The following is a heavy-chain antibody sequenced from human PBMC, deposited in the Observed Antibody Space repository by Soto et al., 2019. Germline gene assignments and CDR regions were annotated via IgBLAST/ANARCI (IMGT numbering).Heavy chain of an antibody. CDR2: IWYDGSNK. V-gene: IGHV3-33*01. Sequence: GSLRLSCAASGFTFSSYGMHWVRQDPGKGLEWVAVIWYDGSNKYYADSVKGRFTISRDNSKNTLYLQMNSLRAEDTAVYYCARRFPAAADRRRNYYGMDVWGQGTTVTVSS. CDR3: ARRFPAAADRRRNYYGMDV. D-gene: IGHD6-13*01. J-gene: IGHJ6*02. CDR1: GFTFSSYG.